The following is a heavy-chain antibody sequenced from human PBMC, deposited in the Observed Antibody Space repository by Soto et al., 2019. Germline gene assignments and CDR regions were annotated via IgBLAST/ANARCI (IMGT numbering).Heavy chain of an antibody. CDR3: ARGGPNWDYYFYGMDV. J-gene: IGHJ6*02. V-gene: IGHV3-13*01. Sequence: GGSLRLSCAASGFTCSSYDMHWVRQAPGKGLEWVSGIGTAGDTYYPDSVKGRFTISRENAKNSLYLQMNSLRAGDTAVYYCARGGPNWDYYFYGMDVWGQGTTVTVS. D-gene: IGHD3-16*01. CDR2: IGTAGDT. CDR1: GFTCSSYD.